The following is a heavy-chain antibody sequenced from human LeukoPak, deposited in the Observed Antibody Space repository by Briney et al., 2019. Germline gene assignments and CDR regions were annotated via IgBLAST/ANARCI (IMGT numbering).Heavy chain of an antibody. Sequence: GWFLRLSCAASGFTFTSYMMTCVRRAPGRELEWVARSKPDGSVTYYVGSVKGRFTTSRDNARKSLYLQMNSLRAVDTAVYYCATTEQFNYWGQGTLVTVSS. V-gene: IGHV3-7*01. CDR1: GFTFTSYM. D-gene: IGHD6-13*01. CDR3: ATTEQFNY. CDR2: SKPDGSVT. J-gene: IGHJ4*02.